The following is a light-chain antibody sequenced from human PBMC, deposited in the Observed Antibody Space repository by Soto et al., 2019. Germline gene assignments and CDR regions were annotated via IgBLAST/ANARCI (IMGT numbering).Light chain of an antibody. CDR3: CSYAGSSTFYV. CDR1: SSDVGRYNL. Sequence: QSALTQPAPVSGSPGQSMTISCTGTSSDVGRYNLVSWYQQHPGKAPKLMIYEGSKRPSGVSNRFSGSKSGNTASLTISGLQAEDEADYYCCSYAGSSTFYVFGTGTKVTVL. J-gene: IGLJ1*01. CDR2: EGS. V-gene: IGLV2-23*01.